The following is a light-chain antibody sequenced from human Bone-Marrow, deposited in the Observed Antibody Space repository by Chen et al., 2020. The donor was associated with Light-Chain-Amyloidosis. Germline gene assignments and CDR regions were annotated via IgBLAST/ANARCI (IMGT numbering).Light chain of an antibody. CDR2: DDS. Sequence: SYVLTHTSSVSVARGQTSTIACGGNNIGSTSVNWYQHTPGLAPLLVVYDDSDRRAGIPERLSGSNSGNTATRTISRVEAGDEADYYCQVWDRSSERQVFGGGTKLTVL. CDR3: QVWDRSSERQV. J-gene: IGLJ3*02. CDR1: NIGSTS. V-gene: IGLV3-21*02.